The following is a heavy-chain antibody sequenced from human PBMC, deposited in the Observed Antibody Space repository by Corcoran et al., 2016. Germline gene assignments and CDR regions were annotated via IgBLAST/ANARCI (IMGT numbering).Heavy chain of an antibody. Sequence: QVQLVQSGAEVKKPGASVKVSCKASGYTFTSYAMHWVRQAPGQRLEWMGWNNAGNGNTKYSQKFQGRVTITRDTSASTAYMELSSLRSEDTAVYYCARRGSPAYYYYGMDVWGQGTTVTVSS. J-gene: IGHJ6*02. CDR1: GYTFTSYA. CDR3: ARRGSPAYYYYGMDV. D-gene: IGHD3-10*01. V-gene: IGHV1-3*01. CDR2: NNAGNGNT.